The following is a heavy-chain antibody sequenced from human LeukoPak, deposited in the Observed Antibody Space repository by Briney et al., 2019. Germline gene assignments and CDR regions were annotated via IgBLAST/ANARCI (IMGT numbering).Heavy chain of an antibody. D-gene: IGHD6-13*01. CDR2: INTNTGTP. CDR3: ARVHIAAAASLGY. V-gene: IGHV7-4-1*02. Sequence: EASVKVSCKASGYTFTIYAMSWVRQAPGQGLEWLGWINTNTGTPTYAQGSTGRFVFSLDTSVSTAYLQISSLKAEDTAVYYCARVHIAAAASLGYWGQGTLVTVSS. CDR1: GYTFTIYA. J-gene: IGHJ4*02.